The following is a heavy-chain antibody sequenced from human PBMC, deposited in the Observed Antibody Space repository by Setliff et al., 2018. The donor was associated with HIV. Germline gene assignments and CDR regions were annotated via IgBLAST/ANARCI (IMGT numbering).Heavy chain of an antibody. CDR1: GFTFNSYA. J-gene: IGHJ4*02. D-gene: IGHD1-1*01. CDR2: MSGSTGDT. V-gene: IGHV3-23*01. CDR3: ANRLRGYNKWYYFDY. Sequence: LRLSCAASGFTFNSYAMSWVRQAPGKGLEWVATMSGSTGDTYYADSVKGRFTISRDNSKNTLSLQMNSLGAEDTAVYYCANRLRGYNKWYYFDYWGQGTLVTV.